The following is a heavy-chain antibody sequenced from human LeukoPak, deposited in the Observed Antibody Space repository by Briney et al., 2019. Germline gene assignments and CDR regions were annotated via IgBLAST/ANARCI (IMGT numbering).Heavy chain of an antibody. V-gene: IGHV3-7*01. Sequence: GGSLRLSCAASGFTFSTYWMTWVRQAPGKGLEWVANIKQDGSEKYYVDSVKGRFTISRDNAKNSLYLQMNSLRAEDTAMYYCARDFRFLDDYWGQGTLVTVSS. CDR1: GFTFSTYW. CDR3: ARDFRFLDDY. J-gene: IGHJ4*02. CDR2: IKQDGSEK. D-gene: IGHD3-3*01.